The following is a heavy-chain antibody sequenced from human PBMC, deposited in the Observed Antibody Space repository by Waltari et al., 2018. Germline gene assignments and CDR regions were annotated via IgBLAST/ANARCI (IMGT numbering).Heavy chain of an antibody. V-gene: IGHV3-53*01. D-gene: IGHD1-26*01. CDR1: GFTVSSNY. CDR2: IYSGGST. CDR3: ARVTSRGGSAPGGAFDI. Sequence: EVQLVEYGGGLIQPGGSLRLSCAASGFTVSSNYLSWVRQAPGKGLEWVSVIYSGGSTYYADSVKGRFTISRDNSKNTLYLQMNSLRAEDTAVYYCARVTSRGGSAPGGAFDIWVQGTMVTVSS. J-gene: IGHJ3*02.